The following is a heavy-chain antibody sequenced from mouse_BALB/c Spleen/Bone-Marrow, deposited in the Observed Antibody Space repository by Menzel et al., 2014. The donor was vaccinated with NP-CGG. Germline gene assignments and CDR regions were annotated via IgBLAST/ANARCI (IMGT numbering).Heavy chain of an antibody. J-gene: IGHJ4*01. D-gene: IGHD2-14*01. Sequence: VKLMESGAELARPGASVRLSCKASGYTFTGYWMQWVKQRPGQGLEWIGAIYPGDGDTRFTQKFKGKATLTADKSSSTAYMQLSSLASVDSAVYYCARAKRYGEMDYWGQGTSVTVSS. CDR1: GYTFTGYW. CDR3: ARAKRYGEMDY. V-gene: IGHV1-87*01. CDR2: IYPGDGDT.